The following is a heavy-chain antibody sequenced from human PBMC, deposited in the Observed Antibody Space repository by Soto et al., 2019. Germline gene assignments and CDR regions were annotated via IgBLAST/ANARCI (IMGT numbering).Heavy chain of an antibody. CDR3: AREKTSYGMDV. J-gene: IGHJ6*02. CDR1: GYTFTSYE. V-gene: IGHV1-8*01. CDR2: MNPNSGNT. Sequence: QVQLVQSGAEVKKPGASVKISCRASGYTFTSYEINWVRQATGQGLEWMGWMNPNSGNTGYAQKFQGRVTMTRNTSISTAYMELSSLRSEDTAMYYCAREKTSYGMDVWSQGTTVTVSS.